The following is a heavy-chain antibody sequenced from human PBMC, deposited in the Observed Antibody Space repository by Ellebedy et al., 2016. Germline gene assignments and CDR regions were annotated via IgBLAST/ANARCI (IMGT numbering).Heavy chain of an antibody. CDR2: IYPGDSDT. J-gene: IGHJ4*02. D-gene: IGHD2-2*01. V-gene: IGHV5-51*01. CDR3: ARQLVCSSTSCYPFDY. CDR1: GYSFTSYW. Sequence: GESLKISXKGSGYSFTSYWIGWVRQMPGKGLEWMGIIYPGDSDTRYSPSFQGQVTISADKSISTAYLQWSSLKASDTAMYYCARQLVCSSTSCYPFDYWGQGTLVTVSS.